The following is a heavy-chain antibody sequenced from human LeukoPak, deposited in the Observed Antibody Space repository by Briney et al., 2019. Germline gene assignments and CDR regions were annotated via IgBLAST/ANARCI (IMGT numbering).Heavy chain of an antibody. Sequence: GGSLRLSCAVSGFTLSSNYMSWVRQAPGKGLEWVSVIYSGGSTYYADSVKGRFPISRDNSKNTLYLQMNSLRAEDTAVYYCARDGRSGNFDKWGQGTLVSVSS. V-gene: IGHV3-53*01. CDR2: IYSGGST. CDR3: ARDGRSGNFDK. D-gene: IGHD1-26*01. CDR1: GFTLSSNY. J-gene: IGHJ4*02.